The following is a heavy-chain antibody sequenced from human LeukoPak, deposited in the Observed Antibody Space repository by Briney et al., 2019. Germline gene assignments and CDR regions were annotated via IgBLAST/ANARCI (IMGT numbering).Heavy chain of an antibody. CDR3: ARGKGVDY. CDR2: IKQDGSET. J-gene: IGHJ4*02. CDR1: GFTFSGYW. Sequence: QPGGSLRLSCAASGFTFSGYWMTWVRQAPGKGLEWVANIKQDGSETYYVDSVKGRFTISRDNARNSLYLQMNSLRAEDTAVYYCARGKGVDYWGQGILVTVSS. V-gene: IGHV3-7*01.